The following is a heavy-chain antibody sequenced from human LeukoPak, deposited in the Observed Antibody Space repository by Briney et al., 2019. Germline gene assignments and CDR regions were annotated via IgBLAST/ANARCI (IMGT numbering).Heavy chain of an antibody. CDR3: ARGIAAAVAFDI. CDR2: ISAGNGNT. D-gene: IGHD6-13*01. V-gene: IGHV1-18*01. Sequence: EASVKISCKASGYTFTSYGISWVRQAPGQGLEWMGWISAGNGNTKYSQKFQGRVTITRDTSASTAYMELSSLRSEDTAVYYCARGIAAAVAFDIWGQGTMVTVSS. CDR1: GYTFTSYG. J-gene: IGHJ3*02.